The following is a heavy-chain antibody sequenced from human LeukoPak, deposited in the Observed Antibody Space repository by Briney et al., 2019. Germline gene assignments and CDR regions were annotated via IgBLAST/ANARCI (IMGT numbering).Heavy chain of an antibody. CDR1: GDSISDYY. V-gene: IGHV4-59*01. J-gene: IGHJ5*02. Sequence: SEALFLTCTVSGDSISDYYGTWIRLPPGKGLDWLGPIYSSGTTTYNPSLKSRVTISVDTSKNQFSLKLSSVTAADTAVYYCAKLGRSAMGYAFDPWGQGTLVTVSS. D-gene: IGHD5-18*01. CDR3: AKLGRSAMGYAFDP. CDR2: IYSSGTT.